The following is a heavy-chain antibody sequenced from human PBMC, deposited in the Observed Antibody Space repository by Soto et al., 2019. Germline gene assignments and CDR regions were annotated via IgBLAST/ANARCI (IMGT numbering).Heavy chain of an antibody. CDR2: ISGYNGDI. V-gene: IGHV1-18*04. J-gene: IGHJ4*02. CDR1: GYTFNRHG. CDR3: ARVRIVGAREIDF. D-gene: IGHD1-26*01. Sequence: QVHLVQSGGEVKKPGASVKVSCKASGYTFNRHGITWVRQAPGQGLEWMGWISGYNGDINYEQKFQGRVTLSSGTLTSTVYLELKSLRFADTAVYYCARVRIVGAREIDFWGQGTLVTVSS.